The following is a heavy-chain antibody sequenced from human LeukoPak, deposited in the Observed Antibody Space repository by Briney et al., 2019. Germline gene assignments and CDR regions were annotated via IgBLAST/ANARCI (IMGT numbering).Heavy chain of an antibody. V-gene: IGHV3-23*01. Sequence: GGSLRLSCAASGFTFSNYAMSWVRQAPGKGMEWVSGISGSGDNTYYADSVKGRFTISRDNSKNTLYVQVNSLGTEDTAAYYCAKGSYYDSSGSFYFDYWGQGTLATVSS. J-gene: IGHJ4*02. D-gene: IGHD3-22*01. CDR1: GFTFSNYA. CDR3: AKGSYYDSSGSFYFDY. CDR2: ISGSGDNT.